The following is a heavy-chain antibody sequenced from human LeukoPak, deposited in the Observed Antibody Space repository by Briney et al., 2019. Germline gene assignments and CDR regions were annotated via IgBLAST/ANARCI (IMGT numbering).Heavy chain of an antibody. D-gene: IGHD5-18*01. Sequence: SETLSLTCTVSGGSISSGGYYWSWIRQHPGKGLEWIGHIYYSGSTYYNPSLKSRVTISGDTSKNQFSLKLSSVTAADTAVYYCARGCGYSYAGFDYWGQGTLVTVSS. CDR3: ARGCGYSYAGFDY. CDR2: IYYSGST. J-gene: IGHJ4*02. CDR1: GGSISSGGYY. V-gene: IGHV4-31*03.